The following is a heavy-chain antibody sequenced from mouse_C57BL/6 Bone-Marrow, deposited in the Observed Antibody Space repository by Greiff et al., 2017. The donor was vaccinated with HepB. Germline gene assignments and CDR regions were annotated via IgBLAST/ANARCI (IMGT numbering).Heavy chain of an antibody. V-gene: IGHV5-16*01. CDR2: INYDGSST. J-gene: IGHJ2*01. CDR1: GFTFSDYY. CDR3: AREGANWDDFDY. D-gene: IGHD4-1*01. Sequence: EVKLVESEGGLVQPGRSMKLSCTASGFTFSDYYMAWVRQVPEKGLEWVANINYDGSSTYYLDSLKSRFIISRDNAKNILYLQMSSLKSEDTATYYCAREGANWDDFDYWGQGTTLTVSS.